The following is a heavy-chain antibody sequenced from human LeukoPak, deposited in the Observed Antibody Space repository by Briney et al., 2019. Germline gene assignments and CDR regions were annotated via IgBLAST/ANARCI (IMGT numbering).Heavy chain of an antibody. CDR3: ARCVTMIEYDAFDI. V-gene: IGHV3-48*02. CDR1: GCTFSSYC. J-gene: IGHJ3*02. CDR2: ISSSSSTI. D-gene: IGHD3-22*01. Sequence: PGGSLRLSCAASGCTFSSYCMNWVRQAPGKGLEWVSYISSSSSTIYYADSVKGRFTISRDNAKNSLYLQMNSLRDEDTAVYYCARCVTMIEYDAFDIWGQGTMVTVSS.